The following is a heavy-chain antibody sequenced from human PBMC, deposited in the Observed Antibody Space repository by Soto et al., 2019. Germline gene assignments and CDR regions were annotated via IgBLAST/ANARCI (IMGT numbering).Heavy chain of an antibody. CDR1: GGSISSGDYY. CDR2: IYYSGST. CDR3: ARLNYDFWGGYTYYFDY. V-gene: IGHV4-30-4*01. Sequence: SETLSLTCTVSGGSISSGDYYWSWIRQPPGKGLEWIGYIYYSGSTYYNPSLKSRVTISVDTSKNQFSLKLSSVTAADTAVYYCARLNYDFWGGYTYYFDYWGQGTLVTVSS. D-gene: IGHD3-3*01. J-gene: IGHJ4*02.